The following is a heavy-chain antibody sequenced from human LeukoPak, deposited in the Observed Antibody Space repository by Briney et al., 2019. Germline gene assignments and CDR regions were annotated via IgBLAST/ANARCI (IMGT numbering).Heavy chain of an antibody. CDR3: ARDRSGWYSGTRGWFDP. CDR2: IYHSGST. J-gene: IGHJ5*02. Sequence: SETLSLTCAVSGYSISSGYYWGWIRQPPGKGLEWIGSIYHSGSTYYNPSLKSRVTISVDTSKNQFSLKLSSVTAADTAVYYCARDRSGWYSGTRGWFDPWGQGTLVTVSS. V-gene: IGHV4-38-2*02. D-gene: IGHD6-19*01. CDR1: GYSISSGYY.